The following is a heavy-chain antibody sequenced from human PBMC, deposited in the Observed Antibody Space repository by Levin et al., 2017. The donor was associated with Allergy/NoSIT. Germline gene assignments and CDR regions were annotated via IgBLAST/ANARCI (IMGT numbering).Heavy chain of an antibody. CDR1: GFTVSSNY. V-gene: IGHV3-66*01. CDR2: IYSGGTT. D-gene: IGHD4-17*01. Sequence: HPGESLKISCAASGFTVSSNYMSWVRQAPGKGLEWVSIIYSGGTTYYADSVKGRFIISRDNSKNTLFLQMNSLRAEDTAVYYCARMTTANWYFDLWGRGTLVTVSS. J-gene: IGHJ2*01. CDR3: ARMTTANWYFDL.